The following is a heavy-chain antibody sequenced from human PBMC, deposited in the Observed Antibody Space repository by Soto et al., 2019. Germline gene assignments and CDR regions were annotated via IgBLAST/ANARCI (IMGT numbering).Heavy chain of an antibody. V-gene: IGHV1-18*04. CDR3: ARDYIAQGRYCSGGSCYPFFDY. D-gene: IGHD2-15*01. Sequence: ASVKVSCKASGDTFTSYGISWVRQAPGQGLEWMGWISAYNGNTNYAQKLQGRVTMTTDTSTSTAYMELRSLRSDDTAVYYCARDYIAQGRYCSGGSCYPFFDYWGQGTLVTVSS. CDR2: ISAYNGNT. CDR1: GDTFTSYG. J-gene: IGHJ4*02.